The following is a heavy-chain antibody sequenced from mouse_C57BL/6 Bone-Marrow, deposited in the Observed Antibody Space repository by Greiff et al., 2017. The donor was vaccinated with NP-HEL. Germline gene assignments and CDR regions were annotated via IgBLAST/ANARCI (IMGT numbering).Heavy chain of an antibody. Sequence: QVQLQQSGAELVKPGASVKLSCKASGYTFTEYTIHWVKQRSGKGLEWIGWFYPGRGSIKYNEKFKDKATLTEDKSYSTVYMELSRLTSEDSAVYFCARHEDLDYYGRWGQGTTLTVSS. CDR3: ARHEDLDYYGR. CDR2: FYPGRGSI. D-gene: IGHD1-1*01. V-gene: IGHV1-62-2*01. J-gene: IGHJ2*01. CDR1: GYTFTEYT.